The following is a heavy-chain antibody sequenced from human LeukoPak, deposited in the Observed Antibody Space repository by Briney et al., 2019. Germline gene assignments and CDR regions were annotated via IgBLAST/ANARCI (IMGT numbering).Heavy chain of an antibody. CDR1: GGSFSGYY. CDR3: ARDLEGDGYFHY. Sequence: SETLSLTCAVYGGSFSGYYWSWIRQPPGKGLEWIGYIYYSGSTYYNPSLKSRVTISVDTSKNQFSLKLSSVTAADTAVYYCARDLEGDGYFHYWGQGTLVTVSS. D-gene: IGHD5-24*01. V-gene: IGHV4-30-4*08. CDR2: IYYSGST. J-gene: IGHJ4*02.